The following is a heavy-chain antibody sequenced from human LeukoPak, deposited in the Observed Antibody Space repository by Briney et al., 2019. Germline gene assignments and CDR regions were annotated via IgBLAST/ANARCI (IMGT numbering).Heavy chain of an antibody. Sequence: PGGSLRLSCAASGFTFSSYGMPWVRQARGEGLEWVSYFSKSGSTIYYADSVKGRFTISRDNAKNSLYLQMNSLRAEDTAVYYCARRDCDSIKCRGSNWFDPWGQGTLVSVSS. D-gene: IGHD3-22*01. CDR2: FSKSGSTI. V-gene: IGHV3-48*01. J-gene: IGHJ5*02. CDR1: GFTFSSYG. CDR3: ARRDCDSIKCRGSNWFDP.